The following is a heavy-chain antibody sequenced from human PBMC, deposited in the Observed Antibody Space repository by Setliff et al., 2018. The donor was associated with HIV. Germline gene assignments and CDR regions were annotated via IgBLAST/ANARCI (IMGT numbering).Heavy chain of an antibody. CDR3: ARVVGYYDSSGYPNYYYYYMDV. V-gene: IGHV4-4*08. Sequence: PSETLSLTCTVSGGSISSHYWSWIRQPPGKGLEWIGHIYTSGSTNYNPSLKSRVTMSVDTSKNQFSLKLSSVTAADTAVYYCARVVGYYDSSGYPNYYYYYMDVWGKGTTVTVSS. D-gene: IGHD3-22*01. J-gene: IGHJ6*03. CDR2: IYTSGST. CDR1: GGSISSHY.